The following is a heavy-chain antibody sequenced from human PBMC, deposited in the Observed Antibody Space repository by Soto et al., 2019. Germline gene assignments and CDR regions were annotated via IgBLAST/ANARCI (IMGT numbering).Heavy chain of an antibody. V-gene: IGHV4-4*02. J-gene: IGHJ3*02. D-gene: IGHD1-7*01. CDR2: IYHSGST. CDR1: GGSISSSNW. Sequence: QVQLQESGPGLVKPSGTLSLTCAVSGGSISSSNWWSWVRQPPGKGLEWIGEIYHSGSTNYNPSLTSRFTISVDKSKTQFSLKLSSVTAADTAVYYCARVQLPPHDAFDIWGQGTMVTVSS. CDR3: ARVQLPPHDAFDI.